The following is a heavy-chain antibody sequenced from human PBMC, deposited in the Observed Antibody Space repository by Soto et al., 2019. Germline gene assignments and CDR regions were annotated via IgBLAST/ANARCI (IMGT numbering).Heavy chain of an antibody. CDR3: AKDLRPDGVWDFDY. Sequence: EVQLLESGGGLVQPGGSLRLSCAASGFTFSSYTMNWVRQAPGKGLEWVSGINSGGRTYYADSVKGRFTISRDDSKNTLYLQIISLRAEDTAVYYCAKDLRPDGVWDFDYWGQGTRVTVST. V-gene: IGHV3-23*01. J-gene: IGHJ4*02. CDR2: INSGGRT. D-gene: IGHD4-17*01. CDR1: GFTFSSYT.